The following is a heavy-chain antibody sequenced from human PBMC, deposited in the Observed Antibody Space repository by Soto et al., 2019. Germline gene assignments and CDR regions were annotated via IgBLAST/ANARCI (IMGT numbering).Heavy chain of an antibody. D-gene: IGHD3-22*01. CDR2: ISAYNGNT. CDR1: GYTFTSYG. CDR3: ARVVHYYDSSGYSPSDAFDI. J-gene: IGHJ3*02. V-gene: IGHV1-18*01. Sequence: ASVKVSCKASGYTFTSYGISWVRQAPGQGLEWMGWISAYNGNTNYAQKLQGRVTMTTDTSTSTAYMELRSLRSDDTAVYYCARVVHYYDSSGYSPSDAFDIWGQGTMVTVSS.